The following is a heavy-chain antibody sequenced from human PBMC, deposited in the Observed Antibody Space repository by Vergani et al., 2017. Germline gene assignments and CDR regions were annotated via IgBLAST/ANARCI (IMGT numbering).Heavy chain of an antibody. V-gene: IGHV4-39*07. J-gene: IGHJ4*02. CDR3: ARGGYETPKGDFDY. CDR2: IYYSGST. Sequence: QLQLQESGPGLVKPSETLSLTCTVSGGSISSSSYYWGWIRQPPGKGLEWIGSIYYSGSTYYNPSLKSRVTISVDTSKNQFSLKLSSVTAADTAVYYCARGGYETPKGDFDYWGQGTLVTVSS. CDR1: GGSISSSSYY. D-gene: IGHD5-12*01.